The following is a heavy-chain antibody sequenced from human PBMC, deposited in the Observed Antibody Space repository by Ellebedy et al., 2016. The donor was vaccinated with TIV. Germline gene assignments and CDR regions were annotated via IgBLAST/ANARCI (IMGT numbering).Heavy chain of an antibody. CDR3: ARAITVDYWYLNL. CDR1: GYSFASYW. Sequence: GESLKISCKASGYSFASYWNAWVRQMPGEGLGWMGGVYPGDSNTGYSPSFQGQVTISADKSITTAYLQWSSLKASDTAMYYCARAITVDYWYLNLWGRGTQVTVSS. J-gene: IGHJ2*01. CDR2: VYPGDSNT. V-gene: IGHV5-51*01. D-gene: IGHD3-10*01.